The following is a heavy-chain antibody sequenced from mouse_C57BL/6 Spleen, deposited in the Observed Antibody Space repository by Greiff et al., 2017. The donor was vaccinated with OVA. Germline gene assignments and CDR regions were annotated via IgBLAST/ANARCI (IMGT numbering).Heavy chain of an antibody. J-gene: IGHJ2*01. V-gene: IGHV1-55*01. CDR3: ARMRYSPDY. CDR2: IYPGSGST. Sequence: QVQLKQPGAELVKPGASVKMSCKASGYTFTSYWITWVKQRPGQGLEWIGDIYPGSGSTNYNEKFKSKATLPVDTSSSTAYMQLSSLTSEDSAVYYCARMRYSPDYWGQGTTLTVSS. D-gene: IGHD2-12*01. CDR1: GYTFTSYW.